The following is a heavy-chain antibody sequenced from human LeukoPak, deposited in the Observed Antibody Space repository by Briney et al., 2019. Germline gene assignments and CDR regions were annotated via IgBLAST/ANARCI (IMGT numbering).Heavy chain of an antibody. Sequence: SETLSLTCTVSGGSISSYYWSWIRQPPGKGLEWIGYIYFSGSTNYNPSLKSRVTISVDTSKNQFSLKLSSVTAADTAVYYCARHLSAYYDSSGYYSGDAFDIWGQGTMVTVSS. J-gene: IGHJ3*02. CDR1: GGSISSYY. D-gene: IGHD3-22*01. CDR3: ARHLSAYYDSSGYYSGDAFDI. CDR2: IYFSGST. V-gene: IGHV4-59*08.